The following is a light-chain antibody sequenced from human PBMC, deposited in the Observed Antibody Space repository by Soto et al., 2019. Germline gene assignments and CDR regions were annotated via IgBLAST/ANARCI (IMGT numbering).Light chain of an antibody. CDR3: QQYDILPIT. CDR2: DAS. CDR1: QSISSY. Sequence: IQMTQSPSSLSSSVGYRFTITYLASQSISSYLNWYQQKPGKAPNLLIYDASNLEIGVPSRFSGSGSGTHFTFTISSLQTEDIGTYYCQQYDILPITFGRGTRLEIK. V-gene: IGKV1-33*01. J-gene: IGKJ5*01.